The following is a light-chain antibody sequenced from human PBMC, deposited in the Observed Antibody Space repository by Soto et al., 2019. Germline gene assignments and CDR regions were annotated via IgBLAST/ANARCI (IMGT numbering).Light chain of an antibody. V-gene: IGKV3-20*01. CDR2: EAS. CDR1: QTVSSTY. Sequence: EIELTQSPGTLSLSPGERATLSCRARQTVSSTYLAWYQQRPGQTPRLLIYEASTRATGIPDRFSGSGSGTDFSLTISGLEPEDFAVYYCQQYGSSPITFGQGTRLEIK. J-gene: IGKJ5*01. CDR3: QQYGSSPIT.